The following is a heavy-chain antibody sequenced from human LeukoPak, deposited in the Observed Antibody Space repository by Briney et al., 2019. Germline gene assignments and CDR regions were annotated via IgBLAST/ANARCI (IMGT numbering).Heavy chain of an antibody. J-gene: IGHJ4*02. V-gene: IGHV4-59*01. CDR3: ARGDSSGYWYFDY. D-gene: IGHD3-22*01. Sequence: SETLSLTCTVSGGSISSYYWSWIRQPPGKGLVWIGYIHYSGSTNYNPSLKSRVTISVDTSKNQFSLKLSSVTAADTAVYYCARGDSSGYWYFDYWGQGTLVTVSS. CDR2: IHYSGST. CDR1: GGSISSYY.